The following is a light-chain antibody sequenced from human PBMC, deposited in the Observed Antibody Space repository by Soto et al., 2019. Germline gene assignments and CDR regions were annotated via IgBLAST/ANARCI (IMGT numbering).Light chain of an antibody. CDR2: AAS. Sequence: QETGSASCRAGALSERVAITLRKSQGIRNDLGWYQQKPGKAPKRLIYAASSLQSGVPSRFSGSGSGTEFTLTISSLQPEDFGTYYCLQPNLCLLT. CDR3: LQPNLCLLT. V-gene: IGKV1-17*01. CDR1: QGIRND. J-gene: IGKJ4*01.